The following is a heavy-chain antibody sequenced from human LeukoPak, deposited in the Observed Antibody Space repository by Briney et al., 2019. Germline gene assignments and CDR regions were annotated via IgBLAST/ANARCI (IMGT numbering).Heavy chain of an antibody. Sequence: PGGSLRLSCAASGFTFSSYWMHWVRQAPGKGLVWVSRINSDGSSTSYADSVKGRFTISRDNAKDTLYLQMNSLRAEDTAVYYCARGRRGYSYGQRSSSPYYFDYWGQGTLVTVSS. CDR2: INSDGSST. D-gene: IGHD5-18*01. V-gene: IGHV3-74*01. J-gene: IGHJ4*02. CDR3: ARGRRGYSYGQRSSSPYYFDY. CDR1: GFTFSSYW.